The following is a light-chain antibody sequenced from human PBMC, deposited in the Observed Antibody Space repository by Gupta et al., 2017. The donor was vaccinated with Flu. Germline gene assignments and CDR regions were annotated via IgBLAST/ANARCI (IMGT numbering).Light chain of an antibody. CDR3: QQYDDLPYT. Sequence: DIQMTQSPSSLSASLGDRVTITCQANQDISNHLNWYQQKPGKAPTFLIYEASNLETGVPSRFSGSGSGTDFTFTISSLQPEDIATYYCQQYDDLPYTFGQGSKLEIK. CDR1: QDISNH. V-gene: IGKV1-33*01. CDR2: EAS. J-gene: IGKJ2*01.